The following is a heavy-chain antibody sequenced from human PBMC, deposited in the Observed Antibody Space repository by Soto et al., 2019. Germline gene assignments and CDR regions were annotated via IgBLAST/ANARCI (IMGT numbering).Heavy chain of an antibody. CDR1: GFTFSSYA. J-gene: IGHJ4*02. CDR2: SSGSGGST. D-gene: IGHD2-15*01. CDR3: ANVGMRECRGGSCYFYYFDY. Sequence: EVQLLESGGGLVQPGGSLRLSCAASGFTFSSYAMSWVRQAPGKGLEWVSASSGSGGSTYYADSVKVRFTISRDNSKNTLSLQMNRLRAEDTAVDYCANVGMRECRGGSCYFYYFDYWGQGTLVTVSS. V-gene: IGHV3-23*01.